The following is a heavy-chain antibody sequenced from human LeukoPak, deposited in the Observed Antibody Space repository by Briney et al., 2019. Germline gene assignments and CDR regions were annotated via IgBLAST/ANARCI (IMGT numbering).Heavy chain of an antibody. V-gene: IGHV3-7*01. J-gene: IGHJ3*02. CDR1: GFTFSSYW. CDR2: IKKDGNEK. CDR3: ARGQWSEDGFDI. Sequence: GGSLRLSCAASGFTFSSYWMSWVRQAPGKGLEWVANIKKDGNEKYYVDSVKGRFTISRDNAKKSLYLQMNSLRAEDTAVYYCARGQWSEDGFDIWGQGTMVTVSS. D-gene: IGHD6-19*01.